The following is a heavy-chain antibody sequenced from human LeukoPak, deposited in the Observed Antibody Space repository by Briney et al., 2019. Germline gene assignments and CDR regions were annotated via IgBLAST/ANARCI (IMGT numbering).Heavy chain of an antibody. CDR1: GYTFTRYA. CDR2: ISTYNGDT. J-gene: IGHJ4*02. Sequence: ASVKVSCKTSGYTFTRYAIAWVRQARGQGLEWMGWISTYNGDTRYAQNLQGRVTLAADTSTATAYMELRSLRSDDTAVYYCARDPSSTSGWNPYFDYWGQGTLVTVSS. V-gene: IGHV1-18*01. D-gene: IGHD6-19*01. CDR3: ARDPSSTSGWNPYFDY.